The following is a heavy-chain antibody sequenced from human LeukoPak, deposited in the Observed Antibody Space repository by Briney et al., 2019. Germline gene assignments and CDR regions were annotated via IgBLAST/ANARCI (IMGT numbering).Heavy chain of an antibody. Sequence: PGGSLRLSCAVSTFYFTDYAMSWARQALGKGLEWLSAVSGNGDTKDYVDSVKGRFTISRDNSRNTVHLQIDNLRTEDTAVYYCARGSTSTAPGWVYWGHGTPVTVSS. J-gene: IGHJ4*01. CDR1: TFYFTDYA. CDR2: VSGNGDTK. V-gene: IGHV3-23*01. D-gene: IGHD2-21*02. CDR3: ARGSTSTAPGWVY.